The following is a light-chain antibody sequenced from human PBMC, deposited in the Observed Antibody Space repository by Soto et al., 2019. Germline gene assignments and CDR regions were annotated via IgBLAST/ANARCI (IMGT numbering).Light chain of an antibody. J-gene: IGKJ4*01. Sequence: DIQITQSPSTLSASVGDRVTITCRASQSISSWLAWYQQKPGKAPKLLIYDASSLESGVPSRFSGSGSGTDFILTISSLEPEDFAVYYCQQHSNWPLTFGGGTKVDIK. CDR3: QQHSNWPLT. CDR2: DAS. CDR1: QSISSW. V-gene: IGKV1-5*01.